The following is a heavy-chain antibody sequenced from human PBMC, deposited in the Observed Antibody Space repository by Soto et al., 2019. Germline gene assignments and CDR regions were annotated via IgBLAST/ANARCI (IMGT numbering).Heavy chain of an antibody. Sequence: QVQLVESGGGVVQPGRSLRLSCAASGFTFSSYGMHWVRQAPGKGLECVAVISYDGSNKYYADSVKGRFTISRDNSKNTLYLQMNSLRAEDTAVYYCAKDKVSVVVTAPFDYWGQGTLVTVSS. D-gene: IGHD2-21*02. CDR3: AKDKVSVVVTAPFDY. CDR2: ISYDGSNK. J-gene: IGHJ4*02. V-gene: IGHV3-30*18. CDR1: GFTFSSYG.